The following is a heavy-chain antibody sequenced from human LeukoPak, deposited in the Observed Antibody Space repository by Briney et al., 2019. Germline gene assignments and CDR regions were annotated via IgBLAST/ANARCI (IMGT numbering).Heavy chain of an antibody. CDR1: GFTFSTYG. D-gene: IGHD5-12*01. CDR3: AKGPGDIVATPQGDY. Sequence: PGRSLRLSCAASGFTFSTYGMHWVRQAPGKGLEWVAVISYDESNKNYADSVKGRFTISRDSSKNTVYLQMNSLRAEDTAVYYCAKGPGDIVATPQGDYWGQGTLVTVSS. J-gene: IGHJ4*02. CDR2: ISYDESNK. V-gene: IGHV3-30*18.